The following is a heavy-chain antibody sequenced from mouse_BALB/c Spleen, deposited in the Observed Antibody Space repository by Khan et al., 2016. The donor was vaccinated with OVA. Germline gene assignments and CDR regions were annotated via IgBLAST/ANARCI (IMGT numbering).Heavy chain of an antibody. Sequence: EVELVESGGGLVQPGGSLKLSCAASGFTFSTYTMSWVRQTPEKRLEWVAYISNGCVSTYYPDTVKGRFTISRDNAKHTLYLQMSSLKSEDTAMYYCARLGYDCGLFAYWGQGTLVTVSA. CDR2: ISNGCVST. D-gene: IGHD2-4*01. CDR3: ARLGYDCGLFAY. CDR1: GFTFSTYT. V-gene: IGHV5-12-2*01. J-gene: IGHJ3*01.